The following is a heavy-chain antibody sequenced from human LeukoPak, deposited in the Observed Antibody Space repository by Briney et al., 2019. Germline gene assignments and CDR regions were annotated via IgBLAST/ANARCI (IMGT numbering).Heavy chain of an antibody. CDR3: ARGAFIYSGSYWPHDY. V-gene: IGHV1-2*02. CDR2: INPNSGGT. J-gene: IGHJ4*02. D-gene: IGHD1-26*01. CDR1: GYTFTGYY. Sequence: ASVKVSCKASGYTFTGYYMHWVRQAPGQGLEWMGWINPNSGGTNYVQKFQGRVTMTRDTSISTAYMELSRLRSDDTAVYYCARGAFIYSGSYWPHDYWGQGTLVTVSS.